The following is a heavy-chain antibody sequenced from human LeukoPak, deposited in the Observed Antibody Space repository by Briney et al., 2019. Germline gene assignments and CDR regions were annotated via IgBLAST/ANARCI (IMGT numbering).Heavy chain of an antibody. Sequence: GGSLRLSCTASGFTFGDYAMGWVRQAPGKGLEWVGFIRSKAYGGTTEYAASVKGRFPISRDDSKSIAYLQMNSLKTEDTAVYYCAREDYCGGGSCYSGYFQHWGQGTLVTVSS. D-gene: IGHD2-15*01. CDR2: IRSKAYGGTT. CDR1: GFTFGDYA. CDR3: AREDYCGGGSCYSGYFQH. V-gene: IGHV3-49*04. J-gene: IGHJ1*01.